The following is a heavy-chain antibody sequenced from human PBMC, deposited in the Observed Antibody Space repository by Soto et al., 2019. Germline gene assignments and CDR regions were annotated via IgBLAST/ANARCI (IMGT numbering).Heavy chain of an antibody. Sequence: GGSLRLSCAASGLTVSSNYMSWVRQAPGKGLEWVSVIYSGGSTYYADSVKGRFTISRDNSKNTLYLQMNSLRAEDTAVYYCAREVVVVVADRGYYYGMDVWGQVTTVTVSS. CDR2: IYSGGST. CDR1: GLTVSSNY. D-gene: IGHD2-15*01. V-gene: IGHV3-53*01. J-gene: IGHJ6*02. CDR3: AREVVVVVADRGYYYGMDV.